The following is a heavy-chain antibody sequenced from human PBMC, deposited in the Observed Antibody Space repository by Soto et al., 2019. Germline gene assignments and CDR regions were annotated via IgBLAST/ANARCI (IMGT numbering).Heavy chain of an antibody. Sequence: PGGSLRLSCAPAECIVSEGRRHGVRQVPGKGLGWVSRINRDGSYKNYADFVGGRFTISRDDAQSELYLHMDRLRAEDTAVYYCARGGLEPFDYLGQGALVTVSS. CDR3: ARGGLEPFDY. CDR1: ECIVSEGR. V-gene: IGHV3-74*01. D-gene: IGHD1-1*01. CDR2: INRDGSYK. J-gene: IGHJ4*02.